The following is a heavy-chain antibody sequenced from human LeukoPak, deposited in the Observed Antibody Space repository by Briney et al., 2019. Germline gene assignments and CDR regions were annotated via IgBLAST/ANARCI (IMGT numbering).Heavy chain of an antibody. CDR2: IYYSGST. J-gene: IGHJ4*02. CDR3: ARLPVGSSVAGYFDY. V-gene: IGHV4-59*08. D-gene: IGHD6-19*01. Sequence: SETLSLTCTVSDGSISSYYWSWIRQSPGKGLEWIGYIYYSGSTNYNPSLKSRVTISVDTSKNQFSLKLSSVTAADTAVYYCARLPVGSSVAGYFDYWGQGTLVTVSS. CDR1: DGSISSYY.